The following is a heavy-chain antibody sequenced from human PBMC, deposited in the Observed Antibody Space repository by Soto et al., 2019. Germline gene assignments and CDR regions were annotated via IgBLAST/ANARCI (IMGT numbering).Heavy chain of an antibody. CDR3: AGDRTQTHWFDP. CDR2: ISSSSSYI. D-gene: IGHD1-7*01. Sequence: GGSLRLSCAASGFTFSSYSMNWVRQAPGKGLEWVSSISSSSSYIYYADSVKGRFTTSRDNAKNSLYLQMNSLRAEDTAVYYCAGDRTQTHWFDPWGQGTLVTVSS. CDR1: GFTFSSYS. V-gene: IGHV3-21*01. J-gene: IGHJ5*02.